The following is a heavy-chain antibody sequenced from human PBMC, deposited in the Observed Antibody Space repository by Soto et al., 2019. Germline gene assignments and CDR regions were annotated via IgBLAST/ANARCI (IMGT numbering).Heavy chain of an antibody. CDR1: GYTFTGYY. CDR2: INPNSGGT. Sequence: ASVKVSCKASGYTFTGYYMHWVRQAPGQGLEWMGWINPNSGGTNYAQKFQGWVTMTRNTSISTAYMELSRLRSEDTAVYYCASPYVAALSPSYAFDIWGQGTMVPVSS. CDR3: ASPYVAALSPSYAFDI. J-gene: IGHJ3*02. D-gene: IGHD2-2*01. V-gene: IGHV1-2*04.